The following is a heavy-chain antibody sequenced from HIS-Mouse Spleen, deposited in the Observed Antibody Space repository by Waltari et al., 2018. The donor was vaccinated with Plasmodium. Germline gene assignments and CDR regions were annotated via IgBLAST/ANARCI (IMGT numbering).Heavy chain of an antibody. CDR1: GGSFSGYY. CDR2: INHRGST. J-gene: IGHJ2*01. Sequence: QVQLQQWGAGLLKPSETLSLTCAVYGGSFSGYYWSWIRQPPGKGLEWIGEINHRGSTNYNPPLNSRVTISVDTSKNQFSLKLSSVTAADTAVYYCARVTSSGVYWYFDLWGRGTLVTVSS. D-gene: IGHD3-3*01. CDR3: ARVTSSGVYWYFDL. V-gene: IGHV4-34*01.